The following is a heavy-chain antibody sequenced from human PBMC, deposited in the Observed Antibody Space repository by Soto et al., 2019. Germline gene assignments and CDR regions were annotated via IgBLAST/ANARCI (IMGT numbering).Heavy chain of an antibody. CDR3: ARVLPRSIAGGGTVNFFDY. D-gene: IGHD6-6*01. J-gene: IGHJ4*02. CDR1: GASMRRYY. CDR2: MFYSGSA. V-gene: IGHV4-59*01. Sequence: SGTLSLTCTVSGASMRRYYWTWIRQVPGKGLEWIGYMFYSGSAKYNPSLKSRDTIAVDTSKNQFSLKLSSVTAADTALYYCARVLPRSIAGGGTVNFFDYWGQGSLVTVSS.